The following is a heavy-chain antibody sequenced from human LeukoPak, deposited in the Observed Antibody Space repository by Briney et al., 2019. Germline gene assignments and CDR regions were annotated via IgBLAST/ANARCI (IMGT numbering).Heavy chain of an antibody. CDR3: ARTSVAGAGDY. D-gene: IGHD6-19*01. V-gene: IGHV4-61*08. J-gene: IGHJ4*02. CDR1: GGFISSGGYY. CDR2: IYYSGST. Sequence: PSETLSLTCTVSGGFISSGGYYWTWIRQPSGKGLECIGYIYYSGSTNYSPSLKSRVTISVDTSKNQFSLRLSSVTAADTAVYYCARTSVAGAGDYWGQGTLVTVSS.